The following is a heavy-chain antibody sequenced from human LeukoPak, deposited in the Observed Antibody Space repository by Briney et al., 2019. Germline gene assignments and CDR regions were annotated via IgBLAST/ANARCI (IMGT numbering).Heavy chain of an antibody. CDR2: IYYSGST. J-gene: IGHJ4*02. Sequence: SETLSLTCTVSGGSISSSSYYWGWIRQPPGKGLEWSGSIYYSGSTYYNPSLKSRVTISVDPSKHRFSLKLSSVTAADTAVYYCASSVDTAMGASGVFDYWGQGALVTVSS. V-gene: IGHV4-39*01. CDR3: ASSVDTAMGASGVFDY. D-gene: IGHD5-18*01. CDR1: GGSISSSSYY.